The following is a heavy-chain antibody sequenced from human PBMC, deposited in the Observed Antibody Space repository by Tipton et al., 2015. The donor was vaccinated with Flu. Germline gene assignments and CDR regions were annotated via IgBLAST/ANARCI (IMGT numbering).Heavy chain of an antibody. J-gene: IGHJ6*02. V-gene: IGHV4-59*01. CDR1: GGSISSYY. Sequence: TLSLTCTVSGGSISSYYWSWIRQPPGKGLEWIGYIYYSGSTNYNPSLKSRVTISVDTSKNQFSLKLSSVTAADTAVYYCAREEKPYGMDDWGQGNTVTVSS. CDR3: AREEKPYGMDD. CDR2: IYYSGST.